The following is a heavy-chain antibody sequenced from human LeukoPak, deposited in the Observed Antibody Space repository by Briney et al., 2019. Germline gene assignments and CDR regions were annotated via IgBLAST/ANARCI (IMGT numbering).Heavy chain of an antibody. CDR1: GFTFSGYS. Sequence: SGGSLRLSCAASGFTFSGYSMNWVRQAPGKGLEWVSSISSSSSYIYYADSVKGRFTISRDNAKSSLYLQMNSLRAEDTAVYYCARAGYSILSPFDYWGQGTLVTVSS. CDR3: ARAGYSILSPFDY. V-gene: IGHV3-21*01. J-gene: IGHJ4*02. CDR2: ISSSSSYI. D-gene: IGHD5/OR15-5a*01.